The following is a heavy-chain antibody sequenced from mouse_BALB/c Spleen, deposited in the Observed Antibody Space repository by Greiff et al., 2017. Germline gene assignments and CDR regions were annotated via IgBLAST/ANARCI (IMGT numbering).Heavy chain of an antibody. Sequence: DVLLVESGGGLVKPGGSLKLSCAASGFTFSSYTMSWVRQTPEKRLEWVATISSGGGNTYYPDSVKGRVTISRDNAKNTMYLYMSSLRSEDTALYYCERYSLRSEVYYFDYWGQGTTLTVSS. D-gene: IGHD6-5*01. CDR2: ISSGGGNT. CDR3: ERYSLRSEVYYFDY. CDR1: GFTFSSYT. V-gene: IGHV5-9*03. J-gene: IGHJ2*01.